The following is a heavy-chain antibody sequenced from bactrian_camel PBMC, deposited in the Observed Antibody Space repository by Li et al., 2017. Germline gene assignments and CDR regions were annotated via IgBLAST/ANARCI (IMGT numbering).Heavy chain of an antibody. J-gene: IGHJ6*01. D-gene: IGHD1*01. CDR3: TKDELRDNEYDVAFES. CDR2: IYIGGPST. Sequence: HVQLVESGGGSVQARGSLRLSCVASGATYSALGWFRQAPGKEREGVAAIYIGGPSTAYADSVRGRFTISQDNARNTLYLQLNSLQTEDTAMYYCTKDELRDNEYDVAFESWGQGTQVTVS. CDR1: GATYSA. V-gene: IGHV3S54*01.